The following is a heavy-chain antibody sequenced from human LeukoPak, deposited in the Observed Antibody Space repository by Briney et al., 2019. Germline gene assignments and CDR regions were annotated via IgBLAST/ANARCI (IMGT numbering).Heavy chain of an antibody. D-gene: IGHD2-15*01. Sequence: GGSLRLSCAASGFTFSSYSMNWVRQAPGKGLEWVSYISSSSSTIYYADSVKGRFTISRDNAKNSLYLQMNSLRAEDTAVYYCARAIGWWFDPWGQGTLVTVSS. CDR2: ISSSSSTI. CDR3: ARAIGWWFDP. V-gene: IGHV3-48*04. CDR1: GFTFSSYS. J-gene: IGHJ5*02.